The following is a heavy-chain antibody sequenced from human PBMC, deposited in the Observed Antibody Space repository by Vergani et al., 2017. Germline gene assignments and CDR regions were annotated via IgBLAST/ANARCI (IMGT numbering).Heavy chain of an antibody. D-gene: IGHD3-10*01. J-gene: IGHJ6*02. CDR1: GGSFSGYY. V-gene: IGHV4-34*01. CDR2: INHSGST. CDR3: ARGRYYYSSGSPGFYYGMAV. Sequence: QVQLQQWGAGLLKPSETLSLTCAVYGGSFSGYYWSWIRQPPGKGLEWIGEINHSGSTNYNPSLKSRVTISVDTSKNQFSLKLSPVTAADTAVYYCARGRYYYSSGSPGFYYGMAVWGQGTTVTVSS.